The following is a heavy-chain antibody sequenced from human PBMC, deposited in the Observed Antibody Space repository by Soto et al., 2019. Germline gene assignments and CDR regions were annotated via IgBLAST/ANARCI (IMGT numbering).Heavy chain of an antibody. CDR3: WEGDRCLHHRMDL. J-gene: IGHJ6*02. CDR1: GGSFSGYY. Sequence: QVQLQQWGAGLLKPSETLSLTCAVYGGSFSGYYWSWIRQPPGKGLEWIGGINHSGSTNYNPSLKGRSLKIRKQSQNQFPQKVGCCHGADTAVVYWWEGDRCLHHRMDLWGQGTQVTVSS. V-gene: IGHV4-34*01. D-gene: IGHD1-26*01. CDR2: INHSGST.